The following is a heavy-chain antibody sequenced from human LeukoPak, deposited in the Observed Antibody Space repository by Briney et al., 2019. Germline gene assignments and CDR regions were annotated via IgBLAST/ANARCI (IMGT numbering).Heavy chain of an antibody. CDR1: GGSISSYY. D-gene: IGHD2-15*01. CDR2: INHSGST. J-gene: IGHJ4*02. CDR3: ARHPFATPFDY. V-gene: IGHV4-34*01. Sequence: SETLSLTCTVSGGSISSYYWSWIRQPPGKGLEWIGEINHSGSTNYNPSLKSRVTMSLDTSKNQVSLRLSSVTAADTAVYYCARHPFATPFDYWGRGTLLTVSS.